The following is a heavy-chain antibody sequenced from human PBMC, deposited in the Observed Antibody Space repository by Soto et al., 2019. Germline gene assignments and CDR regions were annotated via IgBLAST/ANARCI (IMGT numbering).Heavy chain of an antibody. Sequence: PSGTLSLTCTVSGGSISSGGYYWSWIRQHPGKGLGWIGYIYYSGSTYYNPSLKSRVTISVDTSKNQFSLKLSSVTAADTAVYYCARAMITFGGVIVYFDYWGQGTPVTVSS. V-gene: IGHV4-31*03. J-gene: IGHJ4*02. D-gene: IGHD3-16*02. CDR3: ARAMITFGGVIVYFDY. CDR1: GGSISSGGYY. CDR2: IYYSGST.